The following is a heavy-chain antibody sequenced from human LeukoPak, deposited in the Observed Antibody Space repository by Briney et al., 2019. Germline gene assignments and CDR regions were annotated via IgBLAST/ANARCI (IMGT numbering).Heavy chain of an antibody. J-gene: IGHJ5*02. D-gene: IGHD6-6*01. CDR3: ARVDVLSFDP. Sequence: PGGSLRLSCVGSGFIFSSYSMNWVRQAPGKGREGISYISSSSGTIYYADSVKGRFTISRDNAKNSLYLQMNSLRAEDAAVYYCARVDVLSFDPWGQGTLVTVSS. CDR2: ISSSSGTI. CDR1: GFIFSSYS. V-gene: IGHV3-48*01.